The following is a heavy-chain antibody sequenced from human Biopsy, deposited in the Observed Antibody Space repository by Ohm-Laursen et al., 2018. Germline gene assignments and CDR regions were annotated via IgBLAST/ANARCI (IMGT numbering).Heavy chain of an antibody. V-gene: IGHV3-21*06. CDR2: ISRSTSHI. CDR3: GRGRSHLLPDHDWFDP. Sequence: SLRLSCAATGFSLTNYTTNWVRQAPGKGLEWVSSISRSTSHILYAETLKGRFTSSRDNAKNSVYLQMNGLRAEDTAVYYCGRGRSHLLPDHDWFDPGGQGTLVTVSS. CDR1: GFSLTNYT. D-gene: IGHD1-14*01. J-gene: IGHJ5*02.